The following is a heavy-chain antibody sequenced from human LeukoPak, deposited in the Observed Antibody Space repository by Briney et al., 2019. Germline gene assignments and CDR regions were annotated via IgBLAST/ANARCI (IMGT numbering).Heavy chain of an antibody. CDR1: GGSFSGYY. D-gene: IGHD6-19*01. J-gene: IGHJ4*02. V-gene: IGHV4-34*01. CDR2: INHSGST. CDR3: ARVTRQWLHHFDY. Sequence: SETLSLTCAVYGGSFSGYYWSWIRQPPGKGLGWIGEINHSGSTNYNPSLKSRVTISVDTSKNQFPLKLSSVTAADTAVYYCARVTRQWLHHFDYWGQGTLVTVSS.